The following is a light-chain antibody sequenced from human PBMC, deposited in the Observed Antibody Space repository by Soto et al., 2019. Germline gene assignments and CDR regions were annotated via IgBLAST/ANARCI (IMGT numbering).Light chain of an antibody. V-gene: IGKV3-20*01. CDR3: HQYHSPPQT. Sequence: EIVLMQSLGTLSLSPGERATLSCRPSQTMTRAYVAWYQQKPGQAPRLLIYAASYRATGISDKFSGSGSGTDFSLTISRLEPEDSAVYYCHQYHSPPQTFGQGTKVDI. J-gene: IGKJ2*01. CDR2: AAS. CDR1: QTMTRAY.